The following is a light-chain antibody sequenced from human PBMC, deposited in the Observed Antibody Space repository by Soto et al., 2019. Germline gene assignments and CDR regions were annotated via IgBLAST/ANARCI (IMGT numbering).Light chain of an antibody. CDR3: GTWDSSLTHYV. CDR1: RANIGNNY. J-gene: IGLJ1*01. CDR2: DNN. Sequence: SGVAQPPPVSAAPGQKVNLSCSGSRANIGNNYVSWYQQLPGTAPKLLIYDNNKRPSGIPDRFSGSKSGTSATLGITGLQTGDEADYYCGTWDSSLTHYVFGQGTKV. V-gene: IGLV1-51*01.